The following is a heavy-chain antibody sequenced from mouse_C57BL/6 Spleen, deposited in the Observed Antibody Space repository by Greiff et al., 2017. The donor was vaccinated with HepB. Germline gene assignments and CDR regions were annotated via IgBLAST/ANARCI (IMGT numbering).Heavy chain of an antibody. CDR1: GYSFTDYN. J-gene: IGHJ3*01. D-gene: IGHD2-4*01. CDR2: INPNYGTT. Sequence: EVKLVESGPELVKPGASVKISCKASGYSFTDYNMNWVKQSNGKSLEWIGVINPNYGTTSYNQKFKGKATLTVDQSSSTAYMQLNSLTSEDSAVYYCATYYDYAWFAYWGQGTLVTVSA. V-gene: IGHV1-39*01. CDR3: ATYYDYAWFAY.